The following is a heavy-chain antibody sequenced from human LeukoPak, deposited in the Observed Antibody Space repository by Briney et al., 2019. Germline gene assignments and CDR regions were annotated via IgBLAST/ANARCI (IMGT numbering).Heavy chain of an antibody. J-gene: IGHJ3*02. D-gene: IGHD2-21*02. Sequence: SETLSLTCAVYGGSFSGYYWSWIRQPPGKGLEWIGEINHSGSTNYNPSLKSRVTISVDTSKNQFSLKLSSVTAADTAVYYCARGVVVTADYAFDIWGQGTMVTVSS. CDR3: ARGVVVTADYAFDI. V-gene: IGHV4-34*01. CDR1: GGSFSGYY. CDR2: INHSGST.